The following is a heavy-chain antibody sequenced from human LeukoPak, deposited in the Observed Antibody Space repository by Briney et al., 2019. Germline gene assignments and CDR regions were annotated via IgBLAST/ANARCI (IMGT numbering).Heavy chain of an antibody. J-gene: IGHJ2*01. CDR2: IIPIFGTA. V-gene: IGHV1-69*13. CDR3: ARVGDCSGSSCYSHWYFDL. Sequence: SVKVSCKASGGTFSSYAISWVRQAPGQGLEWMGAIIPIFGTANYAQKFQGRVTITADESTSTAYMELSSLRSEDTAVYYCARVGDCSGSSCYSHWYFDLWGRSTLVTVSS. D-gene: IGHD2-15*01. CDR1: GGTFSSYA.